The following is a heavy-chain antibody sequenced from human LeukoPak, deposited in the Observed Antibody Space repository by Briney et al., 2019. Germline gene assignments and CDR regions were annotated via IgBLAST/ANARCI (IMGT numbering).Heavy chain of an antibody. Sequence: SETLSLTCTVSGGSISSSSYYWGWIRQPPGKGLEWIGSIYYSGSTYYNPSLKSRVTISVDTSKNQFSLKLSSVTAADTAVYYCASWGSGYYYEGGYWGQGTLVTVSS. CDR3: ASWGSGYYYEGGY. V-gene: IGHV4-39*01. CDR2: IYYSGST. J-gene: IGHJ4*02. CDR1: GGSISSSSYY. D-gene: IGHD3-22*01.